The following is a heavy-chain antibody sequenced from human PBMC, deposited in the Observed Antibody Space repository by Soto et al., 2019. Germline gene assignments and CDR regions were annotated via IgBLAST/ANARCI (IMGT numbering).Heavy chain of an antibody. Sequence: SVKVSCKASGGTFSSYAISWVRQAPGQGLEWMGGIIPIFGTANYAQKFQGRVTITADESTSTAYMELSSLRSEDTAVYYCARDVIAARQSAWFDPWGQGTLVTVSS. D-gene: IGHD6-6*01. J-gene: IGHJ5*02. CDR2: IIPIFGTA. V-gene: IGHV1-69*13. CDR1: GGTFSSYA. CDR3: ARDVIAARQSAWFDP.